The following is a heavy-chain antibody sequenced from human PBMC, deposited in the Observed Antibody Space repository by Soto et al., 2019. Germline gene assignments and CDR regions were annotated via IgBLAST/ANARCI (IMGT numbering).Heavy chain of an antibody. CDR3: VRESTWLRHYDH. J-gene: IGHJ4*02. CDR1: GFTFSDSW. CDR2: IKHDGSQT. Sequence: GRSLRRSCAASGFTFSDSWIGWVSQAPGKGLQWVANIKHDGSQTLYQGSLRGRVIISREETLNTLFLQRSSLRAEGAAVYYCVRESTWLRHYDHWGRGTVVPVSS. D-gene: IGHD5-18*01. V-gene: IGHV3-7*01.